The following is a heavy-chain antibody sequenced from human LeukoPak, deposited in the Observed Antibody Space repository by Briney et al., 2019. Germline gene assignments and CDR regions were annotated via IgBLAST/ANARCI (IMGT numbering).Heavy chain of an antibody. V-gene: IGHV3-7*01. Sequence: GGSLRLSCAASGFTFSSYWMSWVRQAPGKGLEWVASIKQDGSEKYCVDSVKGRFTISRDNAKTSLYLQMNSLRAEDTAVYYCAREPRVIGTTMVKATVDYWGQGTLVTVSS. CDR1: GFTFSSYW. D-gene: IGHD5-18*01. CDR2: IKQDGSEK. CDR3: AREPRVIGTTMVKATVDY. J-gene: IGHJ4*02.